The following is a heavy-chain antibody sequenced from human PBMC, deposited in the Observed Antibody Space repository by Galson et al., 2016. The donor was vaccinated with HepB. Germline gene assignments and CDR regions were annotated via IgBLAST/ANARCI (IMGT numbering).Heavy chain of an antibody. D-gene: IGHD6-6*01. CDR3: AKDGGPEYGGSSRAPYYCDY. CDR2: ISSSGDRV. Sequence: SLRLSCAVSGFTFSIYAMSWVRQAPGKGLEWVSAISSSGDRVYYAYSVKGRFTISRDNSKNTLYLQMNSLRAEDAAVYYCAKDGGPEYGGSSRAPYYCDYWGQGTTVTVSS. J-gene: IGHJ4*03. V-gene: IGHV3-23*01. CDR1: GFTFSIYA.